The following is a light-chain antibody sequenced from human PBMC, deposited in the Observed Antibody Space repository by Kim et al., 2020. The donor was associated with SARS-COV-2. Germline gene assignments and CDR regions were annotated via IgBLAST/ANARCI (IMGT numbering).Light chain of an antibody. CDR2: AAS. CDR1: QSIRNF. J-gene: IGKJ4*01. CDR3: QQSYDAPLT. V-gene: IGKV1-39*01. Sequence: TSVGDRVTITCRASQSIRNFLNWYQQKPGKAPNLLIYAASTLQSGVPSRFSASGSETDFTLTISSLQPEDFATYFCQQSYDAPLTFGGGTKLEI.